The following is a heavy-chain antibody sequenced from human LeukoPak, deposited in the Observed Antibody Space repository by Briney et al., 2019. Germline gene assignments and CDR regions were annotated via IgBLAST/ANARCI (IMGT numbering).Heavy chain of an antibody. CDR2: IKQDGSEK. V-gene: IGHV3-7*01. CDR1: GFSFSIYW. J-gene: IGHJ4*02. Sequence: GGSLRLSCATSGFSFSIYWMNWVRQAPGKGLEWVANIKQDGSEKYYVDSVKGRFTISRDNARNSLYLQMNSLRAGDTAVYYCARVSPLVGGIGVWGQETLVSVSS. CDR3: ARVSPLVGGIGV. D-gene: IGHD1-26*01.